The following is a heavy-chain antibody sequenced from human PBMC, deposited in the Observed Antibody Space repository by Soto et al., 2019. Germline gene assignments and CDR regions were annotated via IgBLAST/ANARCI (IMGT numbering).Heavy chain of an antibody. Sequence: GGSLRLSCAASGFTFSSYAMSWVRQAPGKGLEWVSAISGSGGSTYYADSVKGRFTISRDNSKNTLYLQMNSLRAEDTAVYYCAKSSVPLLEWLRQFDYWGQGTLVTVYS. CDR3: AKSSVPLLEWLRQFDY. CDR1: GFTFSSYA. V-gene: IGHV3-23*01. J-gene: IGHJ4*02. CDR2: ISGSGGST. D-gene: IGHD3-3*01.